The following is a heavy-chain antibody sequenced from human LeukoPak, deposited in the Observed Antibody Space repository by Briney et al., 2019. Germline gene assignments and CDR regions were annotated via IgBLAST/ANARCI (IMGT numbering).Heavy chain of an antibody. CDR1: GGSITNNY. CDR2: THDSGNS. J-gene: IGHJ4*02. D-gene: IGHD4-17*01. Sequence: SETLSLTCTVSGGSITNNYWAWIRQPPGKGLEWIGYTHDSGNSNYNPSLRSRVTISIDTSKNQFSLKLTSVTAADTAVYYCASRDDSGPYWGQGTLVTVSS. V-gene: IGHV4-59*13. CDR3: ASRDDSGPY.